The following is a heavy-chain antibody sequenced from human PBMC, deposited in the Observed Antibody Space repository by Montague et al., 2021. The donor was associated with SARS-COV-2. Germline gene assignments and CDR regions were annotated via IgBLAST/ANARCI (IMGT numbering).Heavy chain of an antibody. Sequence: SETLSLTCAVSGGSISSYYWSWIRQPPGKGLEWIGYIYYSGSTNYNPSLKSRVTISVDTSKNQLSLKLSSVTAADTAVYYCAREGSGRGYYYYGMDVWGQGNTVTVSS. J-gene: IGHJ6*02. CDR3: AREGSGRGYYYYGMDV. CDR1: GGSISSYY. D-gene: IGHD3-10*01. V-gene: IGHV4-59*01. CDR2: IYYSGST.